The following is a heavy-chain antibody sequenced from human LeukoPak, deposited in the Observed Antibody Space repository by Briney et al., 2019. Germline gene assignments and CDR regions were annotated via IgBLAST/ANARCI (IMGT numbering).Heavy chain of an antibody. Sequence: GGSLRLSCAASGFTLNNAWMSWVRQAPGKGLEWLGRIKRETDGGTIDYAAPVKGRFTISRDDSRNTLYLQMDSLKIEGTAVYYCTTDRYYDDSELQFQHWGQGTLVTVSS. CDR2: IKRETDGGTI. D-gene: IGHD3-22*01. CDR1: GFTLNNAW. V-gene: IGHV3-15*01. CDR3: TTDRYYDDSELQFQH. J-gene: IGHJ1*01.